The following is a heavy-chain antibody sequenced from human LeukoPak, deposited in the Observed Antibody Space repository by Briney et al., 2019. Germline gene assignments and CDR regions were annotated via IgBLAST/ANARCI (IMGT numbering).Heavy chain of an antibody. J-gene: IGHJ5*02. CDR1: GFTFSSYS. V-gene: IGHV3-21*01. Sequence: PGGSLRLSCAASGFTFSSYSMNWVRQAPGTGLEWVSSISSSSSYIYYADSVKGRFTISRDNAKNSLYLQMNSLRAEDTAVYYCARDLPTIVGANRFDPWGQGTLVTVSS. D-gene: IGHD1-26*01. CDR3: ARDLPTIVGANRFDP. CDR2: ISSSSSYI.